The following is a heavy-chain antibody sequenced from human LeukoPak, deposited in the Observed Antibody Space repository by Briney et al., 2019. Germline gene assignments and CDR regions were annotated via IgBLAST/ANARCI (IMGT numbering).Heavy chain of an antibody. V-gene: IGHV3-11*01. Sequence: GGSLRLSCAASGFTFSDYYMSWIRLAPGKGLEWVSYISSNGRSMYYADSVKGRFTVSRDNAKNSLYLQMNSLRAEDTAVYYCARYCSSTSCYEGSAEYFQHWGQGTLVMVSS. CDR2: ISSNGRSM. CDR1: GFTFSDYY. D-gene: IGHD2-2*01. J-gene: IGHJ1*01. CDR3: ARYCSSTSCYEGSAEYFQH.